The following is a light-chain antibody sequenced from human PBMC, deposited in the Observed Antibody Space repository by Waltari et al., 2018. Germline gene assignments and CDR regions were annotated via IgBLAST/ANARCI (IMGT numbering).Light chain of an antibody. J-gene: IGKJ3*01. CDR3: QRYNSYPIT. CDR2: KAS. CDR1: QSISTW. Sequence: DMQMTQSPSTLSASVGDRVTITCRASQSISTWLAWYQQKPGKAPNLLIYKASNLEGGVPSRFSGSGSGTEFTLTISSLQPDDFATYYCQRYNSYPITFGPGTKVDI. V-gene: IGKV1-5*03.